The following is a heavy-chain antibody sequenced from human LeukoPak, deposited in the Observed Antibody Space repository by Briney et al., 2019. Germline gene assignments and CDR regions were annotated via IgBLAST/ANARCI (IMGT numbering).Heavy chain of an antibody. Sequence: PGGSLRLSCSASGFTFSRYAMHWVRQAPGKGLEYVSAISSNGGSTYYEDSVKGRFTISRDNSKNTLYLQMSSLRAEDTAVYYCVKPMLSSSYYFDYWGQGTLVTVSS. CDR2: ISSNGGST. J-gene: IGHJ4*02. D-gene: IGHD2-2*01. CDR1: GFTFSRYA. V-gene: IGHV3-64D*06. CDR3: VKPMLSSSYYFDY.